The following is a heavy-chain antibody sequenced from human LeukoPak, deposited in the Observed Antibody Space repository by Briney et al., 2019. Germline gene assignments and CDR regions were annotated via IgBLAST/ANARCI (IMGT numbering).Heavy chain of an antibody. Sequence: GSSVKVSCKASGGTFSSYAISWVRQAPGQGLEWMGGIIPIFGTANYAQKFQGRVTITADESTSTAYMQLSSLRPEDTAVYYCAREGGATVTNLGAFDIWGQGTMVTVSS. J-gene: IGHJ3*02. CDR1: GGTFSSYA. CDR2: IIPIFGTA. V-gene: IGHV1-69*01. CDR3: AREGGATVTNLGAFDI. D-gene: IGHD4-17*01.